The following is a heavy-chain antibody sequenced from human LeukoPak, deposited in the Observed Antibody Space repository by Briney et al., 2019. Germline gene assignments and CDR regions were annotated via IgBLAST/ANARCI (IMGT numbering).Heavy chain of an antibody. D-gene: IGHD4-23*01. CDR1: GLTFSGYW. CDR2: INTDGSTT. V-gene: IGHV3-74*01. CDR3: VSHVYGGSPFDI. J-gene: IGHJ3*02. Sequence: PGGSLRLSCAASGLTFSGYWMHWVRQVPGKGLVWVSRINTDGSTTSYADSVKGRFTISRDNAENTLYLQMNSLRAEDTAVYHCVSHVYGGSPFDIWGQGTMVTVSS.